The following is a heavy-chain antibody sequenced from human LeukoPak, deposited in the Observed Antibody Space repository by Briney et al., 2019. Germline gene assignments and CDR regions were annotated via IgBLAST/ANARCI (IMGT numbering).Heavy chain of an antibody. D-gene: IGHD6-19*01. Sequence: GESLKISFKGTGHAFTNTWIAWVRQMPGKGLEWMGIIYPGDSDTIYSPPFQGQVTISVDKSISTAYLQWSSLKASDTAMYYCARRNSGNFPFDYWGQGTLVTVSS. CDR2: IYPGDSDT. CDR3: ARRNSGNFPFDY. V-gene: IGHV5-51*01. J-gene: IGHJ4*02. CDR1: GHAFTNTW.